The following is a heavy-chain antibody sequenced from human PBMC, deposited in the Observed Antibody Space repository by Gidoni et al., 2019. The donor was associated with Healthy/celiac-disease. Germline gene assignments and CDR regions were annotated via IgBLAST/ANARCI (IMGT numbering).Heavy chain of an antibody. Sequence: QVQLQQWGAGLLKPSETLSLTCAVYGGSFSGYYWSWIRQPPGKGLEWIGEINHSGSTNYNPSLKSRVTISVDTSKNQFSLKLSSVTAADTAVYYCARGNLQVRGATGGYFDYWGQGTLVTVSS. V-gene: IGHV4-34*01. CDR1: GGSFSGYY. CDR3: ARGNLQVRGATGGYFDY. CDR2: INHSGST. J-gene: IGHJ4*02. D-gene: IGHD3-10*01.